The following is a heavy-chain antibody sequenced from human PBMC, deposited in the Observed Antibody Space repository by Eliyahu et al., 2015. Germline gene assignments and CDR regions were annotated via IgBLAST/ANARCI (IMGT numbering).Heavy chain of an antibody. CDR1: GGSINNYC. CDR3: ARDFGNGSPPYNAFDI. J-gene: IGHJ3*02. D-gene: IGHD1-26*01. Sequence: QVQLQESGPGLVKPSETLSLTCTVSGGSINNYCWSWIRQPPGKGLEWIGYMYYSGSTNYNPPLKSRVTISVDTSKNRFSLKLISVTAADTAVYYCARDFGNGSPPYNAFDIWGQGTMVTVSS. V-gene: IGHV4-59*01. CDR2: MYYSGST.